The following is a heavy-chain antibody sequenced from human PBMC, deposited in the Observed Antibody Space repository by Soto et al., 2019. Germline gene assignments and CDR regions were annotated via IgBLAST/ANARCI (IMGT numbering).Heavy chain of an antibody. CDR3: ASHWYYYDSSGYIHPREFGY. J-gene: IGHJ4*02. CDR1: GGTFSSYA. D-gene: IGHD3-22*01. CDR2: IIPIFGTA. Sequence: QVQLVQSGAEVKKPGSSVNVSCKASGGTFSSYAISWVRQAPGQGLEWMGGIIPIFGTANYAQKFQGRVTITADESTSTAYMELSSLRSEDTAVYYCASHWYYYDSSGYIHPREFGYWGQGTLVTVSS. V-gene: IGHV1-69*01.